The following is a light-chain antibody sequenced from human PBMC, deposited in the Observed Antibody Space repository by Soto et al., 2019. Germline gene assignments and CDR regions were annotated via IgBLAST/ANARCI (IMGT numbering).Light chain of an antibody. V-gene: IGKV1-12*01. Sequence: DIQMTQSPSSVSASVGDRVTITCRASQGISSLLAWYQQKPGKAPKLLTHTASSLQSGVPSRFSGRGSGTDFTLTTSSLQPEDFAVYYCQQYNNWPPNTFGGGTKVEIK. J-gene: IGKJ4*01. CDR2: TAS. CDR3: QQYNNWPPNT. CDR1: QGISSL.